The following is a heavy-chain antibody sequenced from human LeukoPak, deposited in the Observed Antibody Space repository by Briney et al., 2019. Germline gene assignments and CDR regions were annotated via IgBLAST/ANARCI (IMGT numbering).Heavy chain of an antibody. CDR1: GFTFSSYA. D-gene: IGHD1-26*01. CDR3: AKARPSVGACSY. Sequence: GGSLRLSCAASGFTFSSYAMSWVRQAPGRGLEWVSGISGSGGSTYYADSVKGRFTISRDNSKNTLYLQMNSLRAEDTAVHYCAKARPSVGACSYWGQGTLVTVSS. J-gene: IGHJ4*02. V-gene: IGHV3-23*01. CDR2: ISGSGGST.